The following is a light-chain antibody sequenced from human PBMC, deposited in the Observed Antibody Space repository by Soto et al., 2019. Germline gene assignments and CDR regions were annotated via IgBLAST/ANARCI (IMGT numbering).Light chain of an antibody. Sequence: DIQMTQSPSSLSASVGDRVAITCRSSQSISDYLNWYEQKPGKALKLVIYGASNLQSGFPTRFSGSGSGSEFTLTISGLQPDDFAIYFCQQSYSLPLTFGPGTKVDV. CDR1: QSISDY. CDR3: QQSYSLPLT. CDR2: GAS. J-gene: IGKJ3*01. V-gene: IGKV1-39*01.